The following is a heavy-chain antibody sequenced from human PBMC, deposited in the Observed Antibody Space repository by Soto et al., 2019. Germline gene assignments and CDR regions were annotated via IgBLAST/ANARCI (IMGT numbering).Heavy chain of an antibody. CDR2: VSHRGST. Sequence: SETLSLTCTVSGGSISSSSFYWGWVRQPPGKGLEWIGSVSHRGSTYYNPSLTSRVTISVDTSKNHFSLKLNSVTAADTAVYYCVGPYNCYFMDVWGKGTPVTVSS. CDR1: GGSISSSSFY. D-gene: IGHD3-16*01. V-gene: IGHV4-39*02. J-gene: IGHJ6*03. CDR3: VGPYNCYFMDV.